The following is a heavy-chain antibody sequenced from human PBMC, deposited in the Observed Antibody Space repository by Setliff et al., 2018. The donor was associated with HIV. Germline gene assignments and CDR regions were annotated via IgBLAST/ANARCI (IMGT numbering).Heavy chain of an antibody. D-gene: IGHD3-3*01. CDR2: IIPILGVA. Sequence: VKVSCKASRSTFNSHTINWVRQAPGQGLDWMGRIIPILGVANYAHRFQGKVTITADKSTSTAYMELTSLRLDDTAMYYCVRGVQSPPHYSYYYMDVWGEGTMVTVSS. CDR1: RSTFNSHT. CDR3: VRGVQSPPHYSYYYMDV. V-gene: IGHV1-69*02. J-gene: IGHJ6*03.